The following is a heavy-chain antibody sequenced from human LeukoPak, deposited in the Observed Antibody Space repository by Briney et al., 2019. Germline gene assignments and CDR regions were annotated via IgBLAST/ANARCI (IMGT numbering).Heavy chain of an antibody. CDR2: TYYRSKWYN. CDR1: GDSVSSNSAA. D-gene: IGHD3-10*01. V-gene: IGHV6-1*01. Sequence: SGPGLVKPSQTLSRTCAISGDSVSSNSAAWNWIRQSPSRGLEWLGRTYYRSKWYNDYAVSVKSRITINPDTSKNQFSLQLNSVTPEDTAVYYCARGRPRLTYYYGSGSYLDYWGQGTLVTVSS. CDR3: ARGRPRLTYYYGSGSYLDY. J-gene: IGHJ4*02.